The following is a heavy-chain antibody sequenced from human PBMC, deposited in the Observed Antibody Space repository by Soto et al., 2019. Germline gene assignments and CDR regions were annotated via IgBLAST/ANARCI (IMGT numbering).Heavy chain of an antibody. Sequence: ASVKVSCKASGFTFTSSAVQWVRQAPGQGLEWMGRIIPILGIANYAQKFQGRVTITADKSTSTAYMELSSLRFEDTAMYYCGRGHISSTKNWLDPWGQGTLVTVSS. CDR3: GRGHISSTKNWLDP. D-gene: IGHD6-6*01. V-gene: IGHV1-69*04. CDR2: IIPILGIA. J-gene: IGHJ5*02. CDR1: GFTFTSSA.